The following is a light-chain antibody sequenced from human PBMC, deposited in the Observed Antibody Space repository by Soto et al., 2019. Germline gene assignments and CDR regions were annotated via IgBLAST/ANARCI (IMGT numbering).Light chain of an antibody. CDR3: QQYNNWPPIT. CDR2: DAF. V-gene: IGKV3-15*01. Sequence: EIVMTQSPDTLSVSPGERATLSCRASQSVKYNLAWYQQRPGQGPRLLIYDAFTRADDIPARFSGSGSGTEFTLTITSLQSEDSAIYYCQQYNNWPPITFGHGTRLEIK. J-gene: IGKJ5*01. CDR1: QSVKYN.